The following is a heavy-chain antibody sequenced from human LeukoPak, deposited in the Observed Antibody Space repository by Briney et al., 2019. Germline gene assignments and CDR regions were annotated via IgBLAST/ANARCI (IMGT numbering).Heavy chain of an antibody. CDR3: ARGRGYCSSTSCHSPRWFDP. CDR2: ISAYNGNT. J-gene: IGHJ5*02. CDR1: GYTFTSYG. D-gene: IGHD2-2*01. Sequence: ASVKVSCKASGYTFTSYGISWVRQAPGQGLEWMGWISAYNGNTNYAQKLQGRVTMTTDTSTSTAYIELRSLRSDDTAVYYCARGRGYCSSTSCHSPRWFDPWGQGTLVTVSS. V-gene: IGHV1-18*01.